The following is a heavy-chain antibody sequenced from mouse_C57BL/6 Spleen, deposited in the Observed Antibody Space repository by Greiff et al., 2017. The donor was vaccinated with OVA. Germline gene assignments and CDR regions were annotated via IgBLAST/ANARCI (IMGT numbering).Heavy chain of an antibody. J-gene: IGHJ2*01. V-gene: IGHV1-80*01. Sequence: VKLQESGAELVKPGASVKISCKASGYAFSSYWMNWVKQRPGKGLEWIGQIYPGDGDTNYNGKFKGKATLTADKSSSTAYMQLSSLTSEDSAVYFCARFQVLRYFDYWGQGTTLTVSS. CDR1: GYAFSSYW. CDR3: ARFQVLRYFDY. CDR2: IYPGDGDT. D-gene: IGHD1-1*01.